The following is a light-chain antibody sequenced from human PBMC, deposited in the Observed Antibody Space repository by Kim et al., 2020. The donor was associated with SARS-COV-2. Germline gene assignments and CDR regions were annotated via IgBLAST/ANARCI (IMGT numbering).Light chain of an antibody. CDR3: NSRDSSGNPVV. CDR1: SLRSYY. V-gene: IGLV3-19*01. Sequence: SSELTQDPAVSVALGQTVRITCQGDSLRSYYASWYQQKPGQAPVLVIYDKNNRPSGIPDRFSGSSSGNTASLTITGAQAEDESDYYCNSRDSSGNPVVLG. CDR2: DKN. J-gene: IGLJ2*01.